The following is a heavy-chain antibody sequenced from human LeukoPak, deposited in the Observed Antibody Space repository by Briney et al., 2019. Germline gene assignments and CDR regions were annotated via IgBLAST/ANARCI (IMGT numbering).Heavy chain of an antibody. V-gene: IGHV3-23*01. J-gene: IGHJ3*02. D-gene: IGHD5-24*01. Sequence: GGTLRLSCAASGFTFSNYGMSWVRQAPGKGLEWVSSFSGSGGRTYYADSVKGRFTISRDNSKYTLHLQMNSLRAEDTAVYYCARGILDGYYLIDAFDIWGQGTMVTVSS. CDR1: GFTFSNYG. CDR3: ARGILDGYYLIDAFDI. CDR2: FSGSGGRT.